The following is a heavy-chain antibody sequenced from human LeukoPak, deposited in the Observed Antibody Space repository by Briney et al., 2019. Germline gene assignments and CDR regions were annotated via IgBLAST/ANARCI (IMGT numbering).Heavy chain of an antibody. V-gene: IGHV4-59*01. J-gene: IGHJ6*02. CDR2: IHYSGNT. D-gene: IGHD2-2*01. Sequence: PSEPLSLTCSVSVGSISRYYWSWIREPPGKGLEWIGYIHYSGNTNYNTSHKSRVTISVDTSKNQFSLKLSSVTAADTAVYYCARQGVCSSTSCYRSGVDVWGQGTTVTVSS. CDR1: VGSISRYY. CDR3: ARQGVCSSTSCYRSGVDV.